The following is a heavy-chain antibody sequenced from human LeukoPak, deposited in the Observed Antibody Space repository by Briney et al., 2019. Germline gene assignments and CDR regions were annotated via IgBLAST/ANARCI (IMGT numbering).Heavy chain of an antibody. CDR2: IIPIFGTA. CDR1: GGTFSSYA. Sequence: VXSVKVSCKASGGTFSSYAISWVRQTPGQGLEWMGGIIPIFGTANYAQKFQGRVTITADESTSTAYMELSSLRSEDTAVYYCARGVVVAATPGYNWFDLWGQGTLVTVSS. J-gene: IGHJ5*02. CDR3: ARGVVVAATPGYNWFDL. V-gene: IGHV1-69*13. D-gene: IGHD2-15*01.